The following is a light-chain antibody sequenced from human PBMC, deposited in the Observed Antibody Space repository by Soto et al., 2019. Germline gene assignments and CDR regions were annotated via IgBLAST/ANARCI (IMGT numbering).Light chain of an antibody. CDR2: SAS. J-gene: IGKJ1*01. V-gene: IGKV3-20*01. CDR3: QQYGGSPPT. CDR1: QSVSSSY. Sequence: EIVLTQSPGTLSLSPGERATLSCRASQSVSSSYLAWYQQKPGQAPRLLLYSASKRATGIPDRFSGSGSGTDLTLTISRLEPEDFAVYYCQQYGGSPPTFGQGTKVEVK.